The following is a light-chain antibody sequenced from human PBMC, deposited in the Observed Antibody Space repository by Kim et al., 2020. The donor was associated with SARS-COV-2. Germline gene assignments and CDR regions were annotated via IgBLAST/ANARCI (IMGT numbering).Light chain of an antibody. CDR1: SSDVGSYNY. CDR2: DVS. Sequence: QSALTQPASVSGSPGQSITISCTGTSSDVGSYNYVSWYQHHPGKAPKLTIYDVSKRPSGVSNRFSGSKSGNTASLTISGLQPEDESNYYCSSYTTSSTWVFGGGTKVTVL. J-gene: IGLJ3*02. V-gene: IGLV2-14*03. CDR3: SSYTTSSTWV.